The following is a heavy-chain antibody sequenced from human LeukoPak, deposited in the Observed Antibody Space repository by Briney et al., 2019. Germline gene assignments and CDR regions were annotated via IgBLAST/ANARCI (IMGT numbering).Heavy chain of an antibody. J-gene: IGHJ4*02. V-gene: IGHV3-21*01. Sequence: GGSLRLSCAASGFTFSSYSMNWVRRAPGKGLEWVSSISSSSSYIYYADSVKGRFTISRDNAKNSLYLQMNSLRAEDTAVYYCARTTDYDYVWGSYRYTGYFDYWGQGTLVTVSS. CDR1: GFTFSSYS. D-gene: IGHD3-16*02. CDR2: ISSSSSYI. CDR3: ARTTDYDYVWGSYRYTGYFDY.